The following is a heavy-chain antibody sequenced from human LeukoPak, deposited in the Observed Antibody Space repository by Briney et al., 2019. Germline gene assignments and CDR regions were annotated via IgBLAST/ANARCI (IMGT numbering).Heavy chain of an antibody. V-gene: IGHV4-31*03. D-gene: IGHD3-9*01. CDR1: GGSISSGGYY. CDR2: IYYSGST. Sequence: SQTLSLTCTVSGGSISSGGYYWSWIRQHPGKGLEWIGYIYYSGSTYYNPSLKSRVTISVDTSKNQFSLKLSSVTAADTAVYYCAREKYDILTGRTLYNWFDPWGQGTLVTVSS. J-gene: IGHJ5*02. CDR3: AREKYDILTGRTLYNWFDP.